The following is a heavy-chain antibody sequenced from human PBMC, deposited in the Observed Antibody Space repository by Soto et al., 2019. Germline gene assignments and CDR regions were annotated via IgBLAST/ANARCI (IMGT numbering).Heavy chain of an antibody. Sequence: GASVKVSCKASGNTFTNNDINWVRQATGQGLEWMGWMNPSSGNTGYAQKFQGRVTMTRDNSITTAYMELSSLRSEDTAVYYCVRAALDYYSADYFDNWGQGTLVTVSS. CDR1: GNTFTNND. V-gene: IGHV1-8*01. CDR3: VRAALDYYSADYFDN. CDR2: MNPSSGNT. D-gene: IGHD2-21*01. J-gene: IGHJ4*02.